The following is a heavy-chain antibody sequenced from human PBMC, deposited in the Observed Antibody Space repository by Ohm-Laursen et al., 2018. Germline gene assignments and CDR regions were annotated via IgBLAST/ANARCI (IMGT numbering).Heavy chain of an antibody. V-gene: IGHV1-69*01. CDR3: ARADSSGDDYYYGMDV. D-gene: IGHD3-22*01. Sequence: SSVKVSCNASGGTFSSYAISWVRQAPGQGLEWMGGIIPIFGTANYAQKFQGRVTITADESTSTAYMELSSLRSEDTAVYYCARADSSGDDYYYGMDVWGQGTTVTVSS. J-gene: IGHJ6*02. CDR1: GGTFSSYA. CDR2: IIPIFGTA.